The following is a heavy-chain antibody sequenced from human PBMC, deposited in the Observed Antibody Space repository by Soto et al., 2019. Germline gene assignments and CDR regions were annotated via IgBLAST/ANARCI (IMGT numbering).Heavy chain of an antibody. Sequence: PSGTLSLTCTVSGGSISSSSYYWGWIRQPPGKGLEWIGSIYYSGSTYYNPSLKSRVTISVDTSKNQFSLKLSSVTAADTAVYYCARKGTVAALFDYWGQGTLVTVSS. CDR3: ARKGTVAALFDY. CDR1: GGSISSSSYY. CDR2: IYYSGST. V-gene: IGHV4-39*01. D-gene: IGHD6-19*01. J-gene: IGHJ4*02.